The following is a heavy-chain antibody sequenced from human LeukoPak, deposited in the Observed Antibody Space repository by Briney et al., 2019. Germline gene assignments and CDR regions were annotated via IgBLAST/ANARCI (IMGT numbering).Heavy chain of an antibody. CDR1: GGSFSGYY. J-gene: IGHJ3*02. CDR2: INHSGST. CDR3: ARATLHHYYDSSGHHKRRDAFDI. V-gene: IGHV4-34*01. Sequence: PSATLSLTYAVYGGSFSGYYGSWIRQPPGKGLEWIGEINHSGSTNYNPSLKSRVTISVDTSKNQFSLKLSSVTAADTAVYYCARATLHHYYDSSGHHKRRDAFDIWGQGTMVTVSS. D-gene: IGHD3-22*01.